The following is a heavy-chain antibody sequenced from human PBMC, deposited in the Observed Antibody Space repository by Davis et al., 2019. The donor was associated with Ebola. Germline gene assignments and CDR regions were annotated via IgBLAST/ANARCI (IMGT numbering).Heavy chain of an antibody. CDR3: ARGLYGNNFDY. Sequence: MPGGSLRLSCTVSGGSIVTYYWSWIRQPPGKGLEWIGYIYYSGNTNYNPSLKSRVTISVDTSKNQFSLKLSSVTAADTAVYYCARGLYGNNFDYWGQGTLVTVSS. D-gene: IGHD5-24*01. CDR1: GGSIVTYY. J-gene: IGHJ4*02. V-gene: IGHV4-59*01. CDR2: IYYSGNT.